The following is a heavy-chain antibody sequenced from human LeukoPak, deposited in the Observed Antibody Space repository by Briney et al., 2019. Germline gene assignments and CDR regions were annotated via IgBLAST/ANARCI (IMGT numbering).Heavy chain of an antibody. V-gene: IGHV3-21*01. CDR1: GSALSTFN. D-gene: IGHD6-13*01. CDR3: ARVSGSSWALDY. J-gene: IGHJ4*02. CDR2: IITTGTYV. Sequence: GGSLSLSCAASGSALSTFNMTWVRKAPGRGLGWVSSIITTGTYVYYTDSVRGRFTISRDNAKNSLYLQMSSLGVEDTAVYYCARVSGSSWALDYWGQGTLVTVSS.